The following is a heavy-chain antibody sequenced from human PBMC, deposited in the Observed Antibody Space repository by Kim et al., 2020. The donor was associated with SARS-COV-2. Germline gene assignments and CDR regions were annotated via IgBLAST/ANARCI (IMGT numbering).Heavy chain of an antibody. D-gene: IGHD6-19*01. J-gene: IGHJ4*02. CDR2: IKSKGSGGTT. CDR1: GFTFNKAW. V-gene: IGHV3-15*01. CDR3: AADPPGGSSGIDY. Sequence: GGYLRLSCAASGFTFNKAWMNWVRQAPGKGLEWVGLIKSKGSGGTTDYGAPMKGRFSISRDDSQNTLYLQIDSLKTEDTAVYFCAADPPGGSSGIDYWGLGTLVTVSS.